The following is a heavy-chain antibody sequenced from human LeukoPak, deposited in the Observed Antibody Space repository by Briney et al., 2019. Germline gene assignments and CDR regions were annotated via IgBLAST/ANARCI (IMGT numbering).Heavy chain of an antibody. V-gene: IGHV1-8*01. CDR1: GYTFTSYD. D-gene: IGHD2-15*01. CDR2: MNPNSGNT. CDR3: ARGYVVYYYYYGMDV. J-gene: IGHJ6*02. Sequence: ASVKVSCKASGYTFTSYDITWVRQATGQGLGWMGWMNPNSGNTGYAQKFQGRVTMTRNTSMSTAYMELSSLRSEDTAVYYCARGYVVYYYYYGMDVWGQGTTVTVSS.